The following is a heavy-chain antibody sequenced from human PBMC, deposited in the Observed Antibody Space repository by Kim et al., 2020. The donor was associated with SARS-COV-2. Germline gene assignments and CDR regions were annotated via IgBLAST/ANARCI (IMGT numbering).Heavy chain of an antibody. CDR2: T. V-gene: IGHV1-3*02. D-gene: IGHD4-4*01. J-gene: IGHJ4*02. Sequence: TKYSQELHGRVTITRDTSASTAYMELRRLRAEEMAVYYCARSDYSNSFDYWGQGTLVTVSS. CDR3: ARSDYSNSFDY.